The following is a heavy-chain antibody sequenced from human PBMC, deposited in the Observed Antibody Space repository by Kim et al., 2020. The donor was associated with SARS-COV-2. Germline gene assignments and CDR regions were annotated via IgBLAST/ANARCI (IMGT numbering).Heavy chain of an antibody. CDR2: ISGNGVNT. Sequence: GGSLRLSCLVSGFTFSNYPMHWVRQAPGKGLEYVSAISGNGVNTYYADSVKGRFTISRDNSMNTLYLQMSSLRVEDTAGYYCVKVIAIGGSRGYFDYWG. V-gene: IGHV3-64D*06. CDR1: GFTFSNYP. D-gene: IGHD6-13*01. J-gene: IGHJ4*01. CDR3: VKVIAIGGSRGYFDY.